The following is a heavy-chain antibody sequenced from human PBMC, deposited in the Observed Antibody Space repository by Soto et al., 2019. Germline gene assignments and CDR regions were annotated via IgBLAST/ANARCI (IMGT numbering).Heavy chain of an antibody. CDR1: DGSISSGGYY. CDR2: IYYSGST. Sequence: SETLSLTCTVSDGSISSGGYYWGWIRQPPGKGLEWIGSIYYSGSTYYNPSLKSRVTISVDTSKNQFSLKLSSVTAADTAVYYCGRLGQRLVLWYTVHWGQGPLVTVSS. V-gene: IGHV4-39*01. J-gene: IGHJ1*01. D-gene: IGHD6-13*01. CDR3: GRLGQRLVLWYTVH.